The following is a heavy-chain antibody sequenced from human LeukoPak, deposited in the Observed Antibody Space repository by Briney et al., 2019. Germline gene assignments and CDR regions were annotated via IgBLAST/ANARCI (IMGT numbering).Heavy chain of an antibody. CDR2: IGNAGDT. D-gene: IGHD6-13*01. Sequence: GGSLRLSCAASGFTFSTYDMHWVRPPPGKGLAWVSGIGNAGDTYYSGSVKGRFTISREDAQNSLYLQMNSLRAGDTAVYYCARGGVYSSPDYWGQGTLVTVSS. V-gene: IGHV3-13*04. J-gene: IGHJ4*02. CDR3: ARGGVYSSPDY. CDR1: GFTFSTYD.